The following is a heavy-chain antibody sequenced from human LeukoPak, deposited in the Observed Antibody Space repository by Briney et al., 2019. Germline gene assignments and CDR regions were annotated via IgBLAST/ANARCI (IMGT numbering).Heavy chain of an antibody. Sequence: GGSLRLSCAASGISINDHFMHWVPQAPGKGLMWVSRIDRDWSEINYADSVKGRFTISRDEAKNPLYLQMNRRQDQYTAVYYCARQISAAVFDPWGQGTLVTVSS. V-gene: IGHV3-74*01. CDR1: GISINDHF. D-gene: IGHD6-13*01. CDR2: IDRDWSEI. J-gene: IGHJ5*02. CDR3: ARQISAAVFDP.